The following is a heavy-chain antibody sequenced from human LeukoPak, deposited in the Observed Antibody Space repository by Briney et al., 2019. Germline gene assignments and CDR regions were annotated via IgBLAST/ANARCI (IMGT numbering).Heavy chain of an antibody. J-gene: IGHJ4*02. Sequence: ASVKVSCKTSGYTFTKYAISWVRQAPGQGLEWMGWFSVYSDGTKSAQNLQGRITMTKDTSTSTAYMELRSLRSDDTAVYYCAREADSSGYFFRPDYWGQGTLVTVSS. CDR1: GYTFTKYA. V-gene: IGHV1-18*01. CDR2: FSVYSDGT. CDR3: AREADSSGYFFRPDY. D-gene: IGHD3-22*01.